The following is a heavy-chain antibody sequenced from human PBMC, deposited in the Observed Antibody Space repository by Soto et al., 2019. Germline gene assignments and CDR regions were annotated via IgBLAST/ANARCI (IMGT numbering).Heavy chain of an antibody. V-gene: IGHV1-18*01. CDR2: ISTYNGNT. CDR3: ARDHSGGYCSGGICQSGLGGY. CDR1: GYTFISYG. Sequence: QVQLVQSGAEVKKPGASVKVSCKASGYTFISYGISWVRQAPGQGLEWMGWISTYNGNTNYAQKVQGRVTMTTDTATSTAYWGLRSLRSDDTAGYYCARDHSGGYCSGGICQSGLGGYWGQGTLVTVSS. J-gene: IGHJ4*02. D-gene: IGHD2-15*01.